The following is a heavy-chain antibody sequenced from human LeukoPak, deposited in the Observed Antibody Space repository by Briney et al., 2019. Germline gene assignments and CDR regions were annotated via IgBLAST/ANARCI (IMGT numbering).Heavy chain of an antibody. Sequence: GGSLILSCAASGFSFSTYWMHWVRQGPGKGLVWVSGINSDGSSATYVDSVKGRFTISRDNAKNTLYLQMNSLRAEDTAVYYCARGAYDLDCWGQGTLVTVSS. CDR3: ARGAYDLDC. CDR2: INSDGSSA. J-gene: IGHJ4*02. D-gene: IGHD3-22*01. CDR1: GFSFSTYW. V-gene: IGHV3-74*01.